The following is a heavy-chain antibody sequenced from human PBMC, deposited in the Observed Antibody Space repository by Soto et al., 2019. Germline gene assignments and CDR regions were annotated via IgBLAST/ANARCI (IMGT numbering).Heavy chain of an antibody. Sequence: QVQLQESGPGLVKPSETLSLTCTVSGGSITSYYWSWIRQPPGKGLEWIGYIYFSGSANYNPSLTSRVTISVDTSKNQFSLKLGSVTAADTAVYYCAGRYSGYGDYWGQGTLVTVSS. D-gene: IGHD5-12*01. J-gene: IGHJ4*02. CDR3: AGRYSGYGDY. CDR1: GGSITSYY. V-gene: IGHV4-59*08. CDR2: IYFSGSA.